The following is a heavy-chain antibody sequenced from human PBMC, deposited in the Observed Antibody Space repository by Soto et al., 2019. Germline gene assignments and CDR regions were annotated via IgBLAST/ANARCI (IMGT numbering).Heavy chain of an antibody. CDR1: GGSVSNKTYY. CDR3: ARTTAVPNTLRSRYFFDY. J-gene: IGHJ4*02. CDR2: VYYSGTT. D-gene: IGHD4-17*01. V-gene: IGHV4-61*01. Sequence: SETLSLTCSVSGGSVSNKTYYWSWIRQPPGKRLEWTGYVYYSGTTNYNPSLKSRVTISVDLSKNQFSLRLSSVTTADTALYYCARTTAVPNTLRSRYFFDYWGQGTLVTVSS.